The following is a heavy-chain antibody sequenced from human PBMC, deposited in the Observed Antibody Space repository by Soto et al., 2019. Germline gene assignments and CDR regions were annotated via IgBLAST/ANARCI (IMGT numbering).Heavy chain of an antibody. Sequence: EVQLVESGGGLVKPGGSLRLSCAASGFTFSSYSMNWVRQAPGKGLEWVSAISGSGGSTYYADSVKGRFTISRDNSKNTLYLQMNSLRAEDTAVYYCARPVDTAMATDAFDIWGQGTMVTVSS. CDR3: ARPVDTAMATDAFDI. V-gene: IGHV3-23*04. J-gene: IGHJ3*02. CDR2: ISGSGGST. D-gene: IGHD5-18*01. CDR1: GFTFSSYS.